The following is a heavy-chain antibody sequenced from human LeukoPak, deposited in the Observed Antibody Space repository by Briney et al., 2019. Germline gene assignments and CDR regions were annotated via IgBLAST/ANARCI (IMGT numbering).Heavy chain of an antibody. Sequence: GGSLRLSCTASGFTFSNYNMNWVRQAPGKGPEWVASLSTSSDFTYYGDSVRGRFTISRDNAKNSLYLQMNSLRDEDTAVYSCARGYSYAWYLDMWGRGTLVTVSS. CDR3: ARGYSYAWYLDM. CDR1: GFTFSNYN. CDR2: LSTSSDFT. D-gene: IGHD3-16*01. V-gene: IGHV3-21*06. J-gene: IGHJ2*01.